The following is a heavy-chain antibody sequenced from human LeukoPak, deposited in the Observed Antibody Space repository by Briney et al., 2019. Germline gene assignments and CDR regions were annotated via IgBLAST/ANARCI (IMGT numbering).Heavy chain of an antibody. CDR3: ARQSLLLWIQLWSSFDL. CDR2: IYYRSKWYN. D-gene: IGHD5-18*01. J-gene: IGHJ2*01. CDR1: GDSVSSNSAA. V-gene: IGHV6-1*01. Sequence: SQTLSLTCAISGDSVSSNSAAWNWIRQSPSRGLEWLGRIYYRSKWYNDYAVSVKSRITINPDTSKNQFSLQLNSVTPEDTAVYYCARQSLLLWIQLWSSFDLWGRGTLVTVSS.